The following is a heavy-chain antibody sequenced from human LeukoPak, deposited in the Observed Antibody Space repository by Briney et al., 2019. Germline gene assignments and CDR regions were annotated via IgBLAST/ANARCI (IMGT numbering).Heavy chain of an antibody. CDR1: GYTFTSYY. J-gene: IGHJ5*02. CDR2: INPSGGST. CDR3: AKSKQPYSRDNWFDP. V-gene: IGHV1-46*01. Sequence: ASVKVSCKASGYTFTSYYMHWVRQAPGQGLEWMGIINPSGGSTSYAQKFQGRVTMTRDTSTSTVYMELSSLRSEDTALYYCAKSKQPYSRDNWFDPWGQGTLVTVSS. D-gene: IGHD6-13*01.